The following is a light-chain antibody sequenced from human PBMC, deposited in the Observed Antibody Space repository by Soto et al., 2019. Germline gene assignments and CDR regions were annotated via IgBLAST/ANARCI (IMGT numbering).Light chain of an antibody. V-gene: IGKV2-24*01. Sequence: DIVMTQTALSSPVTPGQPASISCRASQSLVHRDGGTYLNWLHQRPGQPPKLLISRVSIRVSGVPDRFIGSGAGTDFTLTISRVEPEDVGLYYCMQATQFPRTFGPGTKVEV. CDR1: QSLVHRDGGTY. CDR2: RVS. CDR3: MQATQFPRT. J-gene: IGKJ1*01.